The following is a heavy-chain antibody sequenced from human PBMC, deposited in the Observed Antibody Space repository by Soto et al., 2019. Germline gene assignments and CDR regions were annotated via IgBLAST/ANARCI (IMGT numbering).Heavy chain of an antibody. D-gene: IGHD3-22*01. V-gene: IGHV3-21*01. CDR2: ISSSSSYI. CDR1: GFTFSSYS. J-gene: IGHJ4*02. Sequence: EVQLVEAGGGLVKPGGSLRLSCAASGFTFSSYSMNWVRQAPGKGLEWVSSISSSSSYIYYADSVKGRFTISRDNAKNSPYLQMNSLSAEDTALYFCARDQKWLSLHYWGQGTPVTVSS. CDR3: ARDQKWLSLHY.